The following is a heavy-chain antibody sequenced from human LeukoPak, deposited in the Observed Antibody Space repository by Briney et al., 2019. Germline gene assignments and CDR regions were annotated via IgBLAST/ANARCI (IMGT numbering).Heavy chain of an antibody. Sequence: SETLSLTCAVYGGSFSGYYWSWIRQPPGKGLEWIGEINHSGSTNYNPSLKSRVTISVDTSKNQFSLKLSSVTAADTAVYYCAGSRVLGGQGGAFDIGGKGKMVTVS. V-gene: IGHV4-34*01. D-gene: IGHD3-16*01. CDR1: GGSFSGYY. J-gene: IGHJ3*02. CDR3: AGSRVLGGQGGAFDI. CDR2: INHSGST.